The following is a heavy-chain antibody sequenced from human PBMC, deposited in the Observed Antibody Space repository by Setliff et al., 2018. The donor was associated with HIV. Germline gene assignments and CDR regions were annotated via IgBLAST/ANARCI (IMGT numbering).Heavy chain of an antibody. V-gene: IGHV1-24*01. CDR3: AASISSRHYYGSAL. CDR2: FYPEEGKT. CDR1: GYTLSELS. Sequence: ASVKVSCKISGYTLSELSMHWVRQAPGKGLEWMVGFYPEEGKTIYAQKFQGRVTMTEDASTDTAFMDLNNLRSEDTAVYYCAASISSRHYYGSALWGRGTLVTVSS. D-gene: IGHD3-10*01. J-gene: IGHJ2*01.